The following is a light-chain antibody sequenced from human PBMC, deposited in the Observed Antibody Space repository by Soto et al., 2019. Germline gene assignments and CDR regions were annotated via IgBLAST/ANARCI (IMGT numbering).Light chain of an antibody. Sequence: INMNLTPSSLSPALEDRIASTGPASQSISSWLAWYQQKPGKAPKLLIYKASSLESGVPSRFSGTGSGTEFTLTISILQPDDFATYYCQQYNSYAWTFGQGTKVDIK. J-gene: IGKJ1*01. CDR3: QQYNSYAWT. V-gene: IGKV1-5*03. CDR1: QSISSW. CDR2: KAS.